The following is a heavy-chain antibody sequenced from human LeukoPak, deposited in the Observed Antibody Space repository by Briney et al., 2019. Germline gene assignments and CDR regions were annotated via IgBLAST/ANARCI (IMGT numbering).Heavy chain of an antibody. D-gene: IGHD2-2*01. CDR2: IHYSGST. CDR1: GGSISSGGYY. CDR3: AAQVVPAAIPYYYYYMDV. V-gene: IGHV4-31*03. Sequence: SETLSLTCTVSGGSISSGGYYRSWIRQHPGKGLEWIGYIHYSGSTYYNPSLKSRVTISVDTSKNQFSLKLSSVTAADTAVYYCAAQVVPAAIPYYYYYMDVWGKGTTVTVSS. J-gene: IGHJ6*03.